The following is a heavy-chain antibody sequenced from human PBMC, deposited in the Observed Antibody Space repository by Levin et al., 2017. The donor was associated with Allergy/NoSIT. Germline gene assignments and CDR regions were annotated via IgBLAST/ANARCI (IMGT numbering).Heavy chain of an antibody. Sequence: ASVKVSCKASGYTFTGYYMHWVRQAPGQGLEWMGWINPNSGGTNYAQKFQGRVTMTRDTSISTAYMELSRLRSDDTAVYYCARGGYCSSTSCSPPRTDVWGKGTTVTVSS. CDR3: ARGGYCSSTSCSPPRTDV. CDR1: GYTFTGYY. D-gene: IGHD2-2*01. CDR2: INPNSGGT. J-gene: IGHJ6*04. V-gene: IGHV1-2*02.